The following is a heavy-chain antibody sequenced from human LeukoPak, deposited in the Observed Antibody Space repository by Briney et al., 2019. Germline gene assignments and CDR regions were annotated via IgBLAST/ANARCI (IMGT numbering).Heavy chain of an antibody. D-gene: IGHD2-2*01. CDR1: GGSLSSYY. Sequence: SETLSLTCTVSGGSLSSYYWSWIRQPPGKGLEWVGYIYYSGSTSYNPSLKSRVTISVDTSKNQFSLKLSSVTAADTALYYCARDLRGSSCYDYWGQGTLVTVSS. J-gene: IGHJ4*02. V-gene: IGHV4-59*01. CDR3: ARDLRGSSCYDY. CDR2: IYYSGST.